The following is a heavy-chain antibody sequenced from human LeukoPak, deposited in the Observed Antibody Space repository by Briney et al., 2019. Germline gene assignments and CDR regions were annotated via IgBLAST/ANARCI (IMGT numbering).Heavy chain of an antibody. J-gene: IGHJ4*02. V-gene: IGHV1-69*13. CDR1: GYTFISYY. CDR2: IIPIFGTA. Sequence: ASVKVSCKASGYTFISYYIHWVRQAPGQGLEWMGGIIPIFGTANYAQKFQGRVTITADESTSTAYMELSSLRSEDTAVYYCARDDFWSGYYQFDYWGQGTLVTVSS. CDR3: ARDDFWSGYYQFDY. D-gene: IGHD3-3*01.